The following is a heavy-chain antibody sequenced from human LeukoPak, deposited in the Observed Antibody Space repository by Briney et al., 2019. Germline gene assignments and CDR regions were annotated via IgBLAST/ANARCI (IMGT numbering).Heavy chain of an antibody. CDR3: VGFYETY. J-gene: IGHJ4*02. CDR1: GNYW. Sequence: GGSLRLSCAASGNYWMHWVRQAPGKGLVWVSHINSDGSWTSYADSVKGRFTISTDNAKNTVYLQMNSLRAEDTAVYYCVGFYETYWGRGTLVTVSS. D-gene: IGHD2/OR15-2a*01. V-gene: IGHV3-74*01. CDR2: INSDGSWT.